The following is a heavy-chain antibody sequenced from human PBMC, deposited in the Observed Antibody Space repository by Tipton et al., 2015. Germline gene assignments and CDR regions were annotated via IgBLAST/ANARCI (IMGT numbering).Heavy chain of an antibody. V-gene: IGHV4-38-2*01. CDR1: AYSISSDYY. CDR2: FFHSGNT. Sequence: TLSLTCAVSAYSISSDYYWGWIRQPPGKGLEWIGSFFHSGNTFHNPSLRSRVTLSLDTSENQFSLKLSSLTAADTAVYFCAGGELRGGVLDHWGQGIRVTVSS. D-gene: IGHD1-1*01. CDR3: AGGELRGGVLDH. J-gene: IGHJ5*02.